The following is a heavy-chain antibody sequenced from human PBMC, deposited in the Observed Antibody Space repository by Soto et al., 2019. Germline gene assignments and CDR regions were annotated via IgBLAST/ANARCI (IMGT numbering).Heavy chain of an antibody. CDR2: IIPVFGTP. CDR1: GGSLSNYG. V-gene: IGHV1-69*12. Sequence: QVQLVQSGAEVKKPGSSVKVSCKASGGSLSNYGISWVRQAPGQGLEWMGAIIPVFGTPNYAQKFQDRVTITADESTTTVYLGVRSLISEDTAVYYCARGDATKIVVTTYYAMDVWGQGTTVTVSS. D-gene: IGHD3-22*01. CDR3: ARGDATKIVVTTYYAMDV. J-gene: IGHJ6*02.